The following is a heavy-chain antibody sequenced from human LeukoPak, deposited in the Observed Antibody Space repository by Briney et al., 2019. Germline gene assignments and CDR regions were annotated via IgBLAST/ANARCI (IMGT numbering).Heavy chain of an antibody. J-gene: IGHJ5*01. CDR1: GGSFSGYY. D-gene: IGHD2-2*01. Sequence: PSETLSLTCAVSGGSFSGYYWSWIRQPPGKGLEWIGELNHSGSTNYNPSLKSRVTISVDTSKNQFSLKLSSVTAADTAVYYCARRIAIPAVQRFDSWGQGALVTVSS. CDR3: ARRIAIPAVQRFDS. V-gene: IGHV4-34*01. CDR2: LNHSGST.